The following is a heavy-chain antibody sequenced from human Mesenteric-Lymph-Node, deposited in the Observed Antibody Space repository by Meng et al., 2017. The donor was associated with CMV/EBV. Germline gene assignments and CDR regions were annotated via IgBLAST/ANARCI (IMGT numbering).Heavy chain of an antibody. CDR1: RFTFSDYW. J-gene: IGHJ4*02. Sequence: GGPLRLSCAASRFTFSDYWMTWVRQAPGKGLEWVANIKQDGSVNNYVDSVKGRFTISKDNTKNTLYLQMNSLGVEDTSVYYCARDIIRPDYWGQGTLVTVSS. CDR2: IKQDGSVN. CDR3: ARDIIRPDY. D-gene: IGHD3-3*01. V-gene: IGHV3-7*01.